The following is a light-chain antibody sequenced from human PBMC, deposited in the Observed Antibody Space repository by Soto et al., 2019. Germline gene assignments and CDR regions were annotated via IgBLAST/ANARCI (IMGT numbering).Light chain of an antibody. V-gene: IGKV1-27*01. CDR3: QKYNSDPRT. J-gene: IGKJ1*01. CDR2: AAS. CDR1: QGISNY. Sequence: DIQMTQSPSSLSASVGDRVTITCRASQGISNYLAWYQHKPGKVPNLLIYAASTLQSGVPSRFSGGGSGTDFTLTISSLQPEDVATYYCQKYNSDPRTFGQGTKVDIK.